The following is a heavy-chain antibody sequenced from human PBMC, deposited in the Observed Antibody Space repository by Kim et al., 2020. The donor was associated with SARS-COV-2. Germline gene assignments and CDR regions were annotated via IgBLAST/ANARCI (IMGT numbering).Heavy chain of an antibody. CDR1: GGSISSNF. J-gene: IGHJ6*02. CDR3: ARIRYGYEDYYYGMDV. D-gene: IGHD5-18*01. CDR2: IYYSGST. Sequence: SETLSLTCTVSGGSISSNFWSWIRQPPGKGLEWIGYIYYSGSTNYNPSLKSRVTISVDTSKNPFSLKLSSVTAADTAVYYCARIRYGYEDYYYGMDVWGQGTTVTVSS. V-gene: IGHV4-59*01.